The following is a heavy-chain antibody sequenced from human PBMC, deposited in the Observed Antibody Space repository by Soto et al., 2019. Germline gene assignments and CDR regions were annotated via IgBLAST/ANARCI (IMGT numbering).Heavy chain of an antibody. Sequence: GESLKISCKGSGYSFTSYWIGWVRQMPGKGLEWMGIIYPGDSDTRYSPSFQGQVTISADKSISTAYLQWSSLKASDTAMYYCARLTRVVAGTHYFDYWGQGTLVTVSS. CDR1: GYSFTSYW. J-gene: IGHJ4*02. CDR3: ARLTRVVAGTHYFDY. CDR2: IYPGDSDT. V-gene: IGHV5-51*01. D-gene: IGHD6-19*01.